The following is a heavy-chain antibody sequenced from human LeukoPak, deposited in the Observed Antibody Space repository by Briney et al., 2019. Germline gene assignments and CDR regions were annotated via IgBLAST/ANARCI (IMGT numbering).Heavy chain of an antibody. Sequence: ASVRVSCKPSGYTFTDYYLHWVRQAPGQGLEWMGRIDPNSGGTNYAQKFQVRVTVTRDTSTSTVYMELSGLRSDDTAVYYCARVPGPYTTSRFDYWGQGTLVTVSS. V-gene: IGHV1-2*02. D-gene: IGHD6-13*01. J-gene: IGHJ4*02. CDR3: ARVPGPYTTSRFDY. CDR2: IDPNSGGT. CDR1: GYTFTDYY.